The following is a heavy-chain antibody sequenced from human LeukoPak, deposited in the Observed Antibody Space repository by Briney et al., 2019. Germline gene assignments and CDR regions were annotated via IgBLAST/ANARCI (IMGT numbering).Heavy chain of an antibody. CDR1: GFTFSSYG. V-gene: IGHV3-33*01. J-gene: IGHJ4*02. CDR3: ARSGSGWYYVDY. Sequence: GGSLRLSCAASGFTFSSYGMHWVRQAPGKGLERVAVIWYDGSNKYYADSVKGRFTISRDNSKNTLYLQMNSLRAEDTAVYYCARSGSGWYYVDYWGQGTLVTVSS. CDR2: IWYDGSNK. D-gene: IGHD6-19*01.